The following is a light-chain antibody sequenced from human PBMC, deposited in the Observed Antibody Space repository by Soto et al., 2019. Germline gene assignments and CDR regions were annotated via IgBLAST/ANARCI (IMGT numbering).Light chain of an antibody. Sequence: EIVLTQSPGTLSLSPWERATLSCMASQIISSSYLAWYQHKPGQAPRLLVYGASSRATGIPDRFSGSGSGTDFTLTISRLEPEDFAVYYCQQYDSSPMTFGQGTRLEIK. CDR2: GAS. CDR1: QIISSSY. J-gene: IGKJ5*01. V-gene: IGKV3-20*01. CDR3: QQYDSSPMT.